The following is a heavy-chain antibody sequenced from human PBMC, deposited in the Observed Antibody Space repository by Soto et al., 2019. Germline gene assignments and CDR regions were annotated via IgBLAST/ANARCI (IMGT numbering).Heavy chain of an antibody. CDR2: VSANNGHT. J-gene: IGHJ6*02. D-gene: IGHD2-8*01. CDR1: GFTFSNYG. Sequence: ASVKVSCKASGFTFSNYGLNWVRQAPGQGLEWMGWVSANNGHTNYAQNLQGRVSMTTDTSTSTAYMELRGLRFDDTAVYYCARDIESVTAKHFFYYYAMDVWGQGTTVTVSS. V-gene: IGHV1-18*01. CDR3: ARDIESVTAKHFFYYYAMDV.